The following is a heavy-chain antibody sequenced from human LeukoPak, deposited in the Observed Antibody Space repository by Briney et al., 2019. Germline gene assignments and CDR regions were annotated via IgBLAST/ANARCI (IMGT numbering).Heavy chain of an antibody. CDR1: GFTFSSYA. CDR2: ISGSGGST. J-gene: IGHJ4*02. Sequence: GRSLRLSCAASGFTFSSYAMSWVRQAPGKGLEWVSAISGSGGSTYYADSVKGRFTISRDNSKNTLYLQMNSLRAEDTAVYYCAKDYREALWFGELLPIYYFDYWGQGTLVTVSS. CDR3: AKDYREALWFGELLPIYYFDY. D-gene: IGHD3-10*01. V-gene: IGHV3-23*01.